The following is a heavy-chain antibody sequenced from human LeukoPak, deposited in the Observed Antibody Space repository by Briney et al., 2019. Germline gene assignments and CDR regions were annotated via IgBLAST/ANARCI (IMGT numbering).Heavy chain of an antibody. D-gene: IGHD5-18*01. CDR2: ISYDGSNK. CDR3: AKDRSYGFDY. Sequence: GGSLGLSCAASGFTFSSYGMHWVRQAPGKGLEWVAVISYDGSNKYYADSVKGRFTISRDNSKNTLYLQMNSLRAEDTAVYYCAKDRSYGFDYWGQGTLVTVSS. CDR1: GFTFSSYG. V-gene: IGHV3-30*18. J-gene: IGHJ4*02.